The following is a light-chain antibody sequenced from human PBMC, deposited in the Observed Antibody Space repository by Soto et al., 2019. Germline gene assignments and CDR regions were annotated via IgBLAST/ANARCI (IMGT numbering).Light chain of an antibody. Sequence: IVMTQTPAPLSVSPGERATLSFRASQSVSSNLAWYQQKPGQDPRLLIYGASTRATGIPARFSGSGSGTEFTLTISSLQSEDFAVYYCQQYNNWPRTFGQGTKVEIK. CDR1: QSVSSN. J-gene: IGKJ1*01. CDR2: GAS. CDR3: QQYNNWPRT. V-gene: IGKV3-15*01.